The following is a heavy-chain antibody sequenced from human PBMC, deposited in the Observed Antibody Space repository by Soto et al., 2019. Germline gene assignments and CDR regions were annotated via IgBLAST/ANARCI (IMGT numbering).Heavy chain of an antibody. CDR2: TYYRSKWYN. Sequence: PSRTLSLTCAISVDSVSSNSAAWNWIRQSPSRGPEWLGRTYYRSKWYNDYAVSVKSRITINPDTSKNQFSLQLNSVTPEDTAVYYCARESILRYEATFDYWGQGTLVTVSS. CDR1: VDSVSSNSAA. J-gene: IGHJ4*02. CDR3: ARESILRYEATFDY. D-gene: IGHD3-9*01. V-gene: IGHV6-1*01.